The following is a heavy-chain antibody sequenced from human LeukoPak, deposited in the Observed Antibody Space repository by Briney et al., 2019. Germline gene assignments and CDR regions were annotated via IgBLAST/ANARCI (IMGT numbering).Heavy chain of an antibody. D-gene: IGHD3-3*01. V-gene: IGHV3-33*01. Sequence: PGGSLRLSCEVSGFTFSGYGMHWVRQAPGKGLEWVAVIWANGNTKYYADSVKGRFTISRDNAKNSLYLQMNSLRAEDTAVYYCARGLYDFWSGYPYYYYYGMDVWGQGTTVTVSS. CDR2: IWANGNTK. J-gene: IGHJ6*02. CDR3: ARGLYDFWSGYPYYYYYGMDV. CDR1: GFTFSGYG.